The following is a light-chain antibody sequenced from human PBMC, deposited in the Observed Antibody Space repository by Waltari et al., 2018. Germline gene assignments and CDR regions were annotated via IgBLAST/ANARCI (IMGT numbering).Light chain of an antibody. CDR3: CSYAGSSTWV. CDR2: EVS. V-gene: IGLV2-23*02. J-gene: IGLJ3*02. Sequence: QSALTHPASVSGSPGQSITISCTGTSRDVGSYNLVSWYQQHPDKAPKLMIYEVSKRPSGVSNRFSGSKSGNTASLTISGLQAEDDADYYCCSYAGSSTWVFGGGTKLTVL. CDR1: SRDVGSYNL.